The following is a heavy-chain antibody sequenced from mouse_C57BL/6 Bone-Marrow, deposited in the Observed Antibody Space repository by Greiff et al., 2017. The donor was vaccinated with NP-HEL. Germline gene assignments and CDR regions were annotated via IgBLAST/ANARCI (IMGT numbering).Heavy chain of an antibody. CDR1: GYSFTDYN. CDR2: INPNYGTT. D-gene: IGHD1-1*01. CDR3: ARWGVVGGDYAMDY. Sequence: EVKLQESGPELVKPGASVKISCKASGYSFTDYNMNWVKQSNGKSLEWIGVINPNYGTTSYNQKFKGKATLTVDQSSSTAYMQLNSLTSEDSAVYYCARWGVVGGDYAMDYWGQGTSVTVSS. J-gene: IGHJ4*01. V-gene: IGHV1-39*01.